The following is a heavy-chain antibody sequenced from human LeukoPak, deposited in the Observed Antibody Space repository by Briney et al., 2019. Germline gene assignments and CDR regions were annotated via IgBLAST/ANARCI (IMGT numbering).Heavy chain of an antibody. V-gene: IGHV3-23*01. Sequence: GGSLRLSCVASGFTFSSYAMNWVRQAPGKGLEWVSAISGSGNNTYYADSVKGRFTISRDNSKNTLYLQMNSLRGDDTAVYYCAKQEGWDLGNYYADHWGRGTLVTVSS. CDR3: AKQEGWDLGNYYADH. CDR1: GFTFSSYA. CDR2: ISGSGNNT. D-gene: IGHD1-26*01. J-gene: IGHJ5*02.